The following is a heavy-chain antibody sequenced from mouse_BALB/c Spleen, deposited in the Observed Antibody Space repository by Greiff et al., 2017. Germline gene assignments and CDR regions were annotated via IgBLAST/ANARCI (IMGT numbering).Heavy chain of an antibody. D-gene: IGHD1-1*01. CDR1: GFTFTDYY. CDR3: ARDKHYGSSYFDY. V-gene: IGHV7-3*02. J-gene: IGHJ2*01. Sequence: EVQGVESGGGLVQPGGSLRLSCATSGFTFTDYYMSWVRQPPGKALEWLGFIRNKANGYTTEYSASVKGRFTISRDNSQSILYLQMNTLRAEDSATYYCARDKHYGSSYFDYWAQGTTLTVSS. CDR2: IRNKANGYTT.